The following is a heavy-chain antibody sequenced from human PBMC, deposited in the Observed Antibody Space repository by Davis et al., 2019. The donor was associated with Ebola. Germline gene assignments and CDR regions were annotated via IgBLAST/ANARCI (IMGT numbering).Heavy chain of an antibody. CDR2: IKSDGSST. CDR3: AKDISVEIWHLGEFDY. Sequence: HTGGSLRLSCAASGFTFSSYGMHWVRQAPGKGLVWVSRIKSDGSSTSYADSVKGRFTISRDNAKNSLYLQMNSLRAEDTALYYCAKDISVEIWHLGEFDYWGQGTLVTVSS. V-gene: IGHV3-74*01. CDR1: GFTFSSYG. J-gene: IGHJ4*02. D-gene: IGHD3-16*01.